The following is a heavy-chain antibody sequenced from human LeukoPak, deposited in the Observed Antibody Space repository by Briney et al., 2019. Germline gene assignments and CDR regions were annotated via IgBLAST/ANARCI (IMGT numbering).Heavy chain of an antibody. D-gene: IGHD3-3*01. CDR1: GGSFSGYY. CDR2: ISHSGST. V-gene: IGHV4-34*01. Sequence: SETLSLTCAVYGGSFSGYYWSWIRQPPGKGLEWIGEISHSGSTNYNPSLKSRVTISVDTSKNQFSLKLSSVTAADTAVYYCARRRGRYDFWSGYYLEGSFDYWGQGTLVTVSS. J-gene: IGHJ4*02. CDR3: ARRRGRYDFWSGYYLEGSFDY.